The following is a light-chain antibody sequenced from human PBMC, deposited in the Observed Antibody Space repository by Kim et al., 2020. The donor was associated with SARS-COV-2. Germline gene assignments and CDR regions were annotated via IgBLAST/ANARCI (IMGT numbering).Light chain of an antibody. V-gene: IGKV3-11*01. J-gene: IGKJ4*01. CDR1: ESVSSY. Sequence: SLSPGERAILSCRASESVSSYLAWFQQKPGQAPRLLIDDASTRATDVPARFSGSGSGTDFTLTISSLEPEDFAVYYCQQRNNWLTFGGGTKVDIK. CDR2: DAS. CDR3: QQRNNWLT.